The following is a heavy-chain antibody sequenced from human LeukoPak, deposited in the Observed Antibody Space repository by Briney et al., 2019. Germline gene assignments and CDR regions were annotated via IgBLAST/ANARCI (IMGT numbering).Heavy chain of an antibody. V-gene: IGHV4-34*01. CDR1: GGSFSGYY. D-gene: IGHD3-10*01. CDR3: VKVRDPSFGELAFDY. CDR2: VNHSGST. J-gene: IGHJ4*02. Sequence: ASETLSLTCAVYGGSFSGYYWSWIRQPPGKGLEWIGEVNHSGSTNYNPSLKSRVTVSVDTSKNQFSLKLSSVTAADTAVYYCVKVRDPSFGELAFDYWGQGTLVTVSS.